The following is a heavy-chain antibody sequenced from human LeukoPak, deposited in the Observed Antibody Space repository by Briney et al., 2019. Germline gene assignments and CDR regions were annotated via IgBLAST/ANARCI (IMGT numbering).Heavy chain of an antibody. V-gene: IGHV1-46*01. D-gene: IGHD5-24*01. Sequence: ASVKVSCKASGYTFTRYYMHWVRQAPGQGLEWMGIINPSGGSTSYAQKFQGRVTMTRDMSTSTVYMELSSLRSEDTAVYYCARAGVEMATIRLRSNLYYFDYWGQGTLVTVSS. CDR3: ARAGVEMATIRLRSNLYYFDY. CDR2: INPSGGST. CDR1: GYTFTRYY. J-gene: IGHJ4*02.